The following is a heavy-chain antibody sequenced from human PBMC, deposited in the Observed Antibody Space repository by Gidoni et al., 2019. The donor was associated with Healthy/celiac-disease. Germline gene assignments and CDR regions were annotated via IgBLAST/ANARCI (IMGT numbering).Heavy chain of an antibody. Sequence: QLQLQESGPGLVKPSATLSLPCTVSGGSISSSSYYWGWIRQPPGKGLEWIGSIYYSGSPYYNPSLKSRVTISVDTSKNQFSLKLSSVTAADTAVYYCARDWGGGYSGSYNYYGMDVWGQGTTVTVSS. CDR2: IYYSGSP. J-gene: IGHJ6*02. V-gene: IGHV4-39*07. D-gene: IGHD1-26*01. CDR1: GGSISSSSYY. CDR3: ARDWGGGYSGSYNYYGMDV.